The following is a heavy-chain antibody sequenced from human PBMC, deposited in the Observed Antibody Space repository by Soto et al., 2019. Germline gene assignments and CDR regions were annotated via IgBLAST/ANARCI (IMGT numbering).Heavy chain of an antibody. Sequence: SVKVSCKASGGNFSSYAISWVRQAPGQGLEWMGGIIPIFGTANYAQKFQGRVTITADKSTSTAYMELSSLRSEDTAVYYCARDLEYSSSAGGHYFDYWGQGTLVTVSS. D-gene: IGHD6-6*01. J-gene: IGHJ4*02. CDR1: GGNFSSYA. V-gene: IGHV1-69*06. CDR3: ARDLEYSSSAGGHYFDY. CDR2: IIPIFGTA.